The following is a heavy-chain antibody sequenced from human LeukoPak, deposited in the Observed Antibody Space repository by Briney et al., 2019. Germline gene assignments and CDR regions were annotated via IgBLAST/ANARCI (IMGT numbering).Heavy chain of an antibody. D-gene: IGHD6-19*01. CDR2: ISSSSSYI. Sequence: GGSLRLSCAASGFTFSSYSMNWVRQAPGKGLEWVSSISSSSSYIYYADSVKGRFTISRDNAKNSLYLQMNSLRAEDTAVYYCARDRIGGSGWLSDYWGQGTLVTVSS. CDR3: ARDRIGGSGWLSDY. V-gene: IGHV3-21*01. J-gene: IGHJ4*02. CDR1: GFTFSSYS.